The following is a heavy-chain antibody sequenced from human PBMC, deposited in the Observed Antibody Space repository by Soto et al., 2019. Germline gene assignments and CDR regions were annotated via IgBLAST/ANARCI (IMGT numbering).Heavy chain of an antibody. CDR1: GGSFSGYY. V-gene: IGHV4-34*01. D-gene: IGHD6-19*01. CDR3: AQWKERQPPFFTDY. Sequence: SETLSLTCAVYGGSFSGYYWTWIRQPPGTGLEWIGEINHSGSTNYNPSLKSRVTISVDTSKNQFSLKLTSVTAADTALYSCAQWKERQPPFFTDYWGQGTMVTVSS. J-gene: IGHJ4*02. CDR2: INHSGST.